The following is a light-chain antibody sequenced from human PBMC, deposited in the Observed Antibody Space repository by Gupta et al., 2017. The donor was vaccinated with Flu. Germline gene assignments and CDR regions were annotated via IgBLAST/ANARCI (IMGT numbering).Light chain of an antibody. CDR2: GAS. CDR1: QSVSSN. CDR3: QQYNNWPPLT. Sequence: ERATLSCRASQSVSSNLAWYQQKPGQAPRLLIYGASTRAAGIPARFSGSGSGTEFTLTISSLRSEDFAIYYCQQYNNWPPLTFGGGTKVEIK. J-gene: IGKJ4*01. V-gene: IGKV3-15*01.